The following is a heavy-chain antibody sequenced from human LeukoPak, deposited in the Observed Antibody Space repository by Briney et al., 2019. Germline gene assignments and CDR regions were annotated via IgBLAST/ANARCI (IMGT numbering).Heavy chain of an antibody. CDR1: GFTFDDYA. CDR2: ISWNSGSI. CDR3: ARGGYGDYENWFDP. D-gene: IGHD4-17*01. Sequence: GGSLRLSCAASGFTFDDYAMHWVRQAPGKGLEWVSGISWNSGSIGYADSVKGRFTISRDNAKNSLYLQMNSLRAEDTAVYYCARGGYGDYENWFDPWGQGTLVTVSS. J-gene: IGHJ5*02. V-gene: IGHV3-9*01.